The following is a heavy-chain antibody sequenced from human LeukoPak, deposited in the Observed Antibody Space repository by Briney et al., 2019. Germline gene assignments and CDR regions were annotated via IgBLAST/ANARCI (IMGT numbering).Heavy chain of an antibody. Sequence: GEFLKISCKGSGYSFTSYWIGWVRQMPGKGLEWMGIIYPGDSDTRYSPSFQGQVTISADKSISTAYLQWSSLKASDTAMYYCASSLNYYDSSGYPDYWGQGTLVTVSS. CDR2: IYPGDSDT. J-gene: IGHJ4*02. V-gene: IGHV5-51*01. CDR3: ASSLNYYDSSGYPDY. D-gene: IGHD3-22*01. CDR1: GYSFTSYW.